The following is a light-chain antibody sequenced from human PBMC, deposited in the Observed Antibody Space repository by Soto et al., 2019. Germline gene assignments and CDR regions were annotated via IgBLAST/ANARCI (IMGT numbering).Light chain of an antibody. CDR2: EVS. CDR3: CSYAGSSTPYV. V-gene: IGLV2-23*02. J-gene: IGLJ1*01. CDR1: SSDDGSYDH. Sequence: QSVLTQPASVSGSPGQSITISCSGTSSDDGSYDHVAWYQQFPGKTPKLTIYEVSNRPSGVSNRFSGSKSGNTASLTISGLQAEDEADYYCCSYAGSSTPYVFGTGSKLTVL.